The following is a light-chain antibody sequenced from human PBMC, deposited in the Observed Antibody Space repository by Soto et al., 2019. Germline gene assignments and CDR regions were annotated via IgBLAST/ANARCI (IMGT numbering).Light chain of an antibody. CDR2: GAS. Sequence: EKVMTQSPPTLSMSLGERATLSCRASQSVSNFLAWYQQKPGQTPRLLIYGASTRATGIPARFSGSGSGTEFTLTIGSLLSEDFAVYYCQQYSNWPSWTFGQGTKVEVK. CDR3: QQYSNWPSWT. CDR1: QSVSNF. V-gene: IGKV3-15*01. J-gene: IGKJ1*01.